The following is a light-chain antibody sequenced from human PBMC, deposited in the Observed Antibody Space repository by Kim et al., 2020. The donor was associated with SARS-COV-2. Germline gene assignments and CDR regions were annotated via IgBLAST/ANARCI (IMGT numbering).Light chain of an antibody. Sequence: QSVLTQPPSASGTPGQTVSISCSGSNSNIGNNYVYWYQQVPGSAPKLLVFRNTERPSGVPDRFSGSKSGTSASLAISGLRSDDEADYYCATWDDSLRGGVFGGGTQLTVL. J-gene: IGLJ3*02. CDR1: NSNIGNNY. CDR2: RNT. V-gene: IGLV1-47*01. CDR3: ATWDDSLRGGV.